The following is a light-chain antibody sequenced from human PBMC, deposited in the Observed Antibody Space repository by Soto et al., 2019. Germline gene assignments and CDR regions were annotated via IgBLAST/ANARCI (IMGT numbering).Light chain of an antibody. CDR1: SSDVGGHNY. CDR2: SIS. V-gene: IGLV2-11*01. CDR3: CSYAGSYNYV. J-gene: IGLJ1*01. Sequence: QSVLTQPRSVSGSPGQSVTTSCTGTSSDVGGHNYVSWYQQHPGKAPKLMISSISKRSSGVPDRFSGSKSGNTASLTISGLQAEDEADYYCCSYAGSYNYVFGTGTKVTVL.